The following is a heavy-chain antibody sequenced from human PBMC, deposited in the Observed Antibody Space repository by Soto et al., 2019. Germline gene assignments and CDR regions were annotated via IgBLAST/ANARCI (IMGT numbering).Heavy chain of an antibody. CDR3: ARAPAMAAALDY. Sequence: QVPLVQSGAEVKKPGASVKVSCKASGYTFTSYAMHWVRQAPGQRLEWMGWINAGNGNTKYSQKFQGRVTITRDTSASTAYMELSSLRSEDTAVYYCARAPAMAAALDYWGQGTLVTVSS. J-gene: IGHJ4*02. V-gene: IGHV1-3*01. D-gene: IGHD6-13*01. CDR1: GYTFTSYA. CDR2: INAGNGNT.